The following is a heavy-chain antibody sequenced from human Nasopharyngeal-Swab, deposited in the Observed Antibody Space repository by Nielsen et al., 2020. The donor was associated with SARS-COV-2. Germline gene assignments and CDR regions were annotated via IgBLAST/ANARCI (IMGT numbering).Heavy chain of an antibody. V-gene: IGHV1-2*06. CDR2: INPNSGGT. J-gene: IGHJ4*02. Sequence: ASVKVSCKASGGTFSSYAISWVRQAPGQGLEWMGRINPNSGGTNYAQKFQGRVTMTRDTSISTAYMELSRLRSDDTAVYYCASGTGLSFDYWGQGTLVTVSS. CDR1: GGTFSSYA. D-gene: IGHD2-8*02. CDR3: ASGTGLSFDY.